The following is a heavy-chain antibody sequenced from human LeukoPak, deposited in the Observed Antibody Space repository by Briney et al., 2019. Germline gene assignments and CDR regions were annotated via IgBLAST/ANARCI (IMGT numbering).Heavy chain of an antibody. CDR2: IYYSGST. Sequence: PSETLSLTCTVSGGSISSYYWSWIRQPPGKGLEWIGYIYYSGSTSYTPSLKSRVTISVDTSKNHFSLKVTSVTAADTAVYYCARGPESAAGSNFDYWGQGILVTVSS. CDR3: ARGPESAAGSNFDY. D-gene: IGHD6-13*01. V-gene: IGHV4-59*01. CDR1: GGSISSYY. J-gene: IGHJ4*02.